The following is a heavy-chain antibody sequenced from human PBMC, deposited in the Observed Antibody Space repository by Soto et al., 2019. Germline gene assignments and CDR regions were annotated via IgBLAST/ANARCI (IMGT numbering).Heavy chain of an antibody. CDR3: ARDLTQMVGPRGPFEF. D-gene: IGHD2-8*01. CDR2: IIPMFGTA. Sequence: QVQLVQTGAEVKKPGSSVKVSCKASGGTFVYYGISWVRQAPGQGLEWMGGIIPMFGTANYAQKFRGRVTITADESTTTVYLELSSVRSEDTAIYFCARDLTQMVGPRGPFEFWGQGTLVTVSS. CDR1: GGTFVYYG. V-gene: IGHV1-69*12. J-gene: IGHJ4*02.